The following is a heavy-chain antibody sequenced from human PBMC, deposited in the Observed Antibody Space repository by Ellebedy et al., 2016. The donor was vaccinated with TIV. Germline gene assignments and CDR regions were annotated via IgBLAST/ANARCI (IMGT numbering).Heavy chain of an antibody. D-gene: IGHD4-17*01. Sequence: GGSLRLXXAASGFTFSSYAMSWVRQAPGKGLEWVSYISSSSSTIYYADSVKGRFTISRDNSKNTLYLQMNSLRAEDTAVYYCAKDPGPPTVIPYYFDYWGQGTLVTVSS. J-gene: IGHJ4*02. CDR2: ISSSSSTI. CDR3: AKDPGPPTVIPYYFDY. V-gene: IGHV3-23*01. CDR1: GFTFSSYA.